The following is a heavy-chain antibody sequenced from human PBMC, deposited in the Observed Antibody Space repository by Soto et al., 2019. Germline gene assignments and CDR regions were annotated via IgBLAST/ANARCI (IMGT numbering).Heavy chain of an antibody. CDR1: GGSISSYY. J-gene: IGHJ5*02. CDR2: IYYSGST. Sequence: QVQLQESGPGLVKPSETLSLTCTVSGGSISSYYWSWIRQPPGKGLEWIGYIYYSGSTNYNPSLKSRVNISVDTSKNQFSLKLSSVTAADTAVYYCARSIVVVPAVFDPWGQGTLVTVSS. D-gene: IGHD2-2*01. CDR3: ARSIVVVPAVFDP. V-gene: IGHV4-59*01.